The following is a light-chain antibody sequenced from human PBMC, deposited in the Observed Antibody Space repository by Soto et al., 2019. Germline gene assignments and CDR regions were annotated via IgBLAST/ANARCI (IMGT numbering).Light chain of an antibody. Sequence: EIVMTQSPATLSVSPGGRATLSCRASQSVSSYLAWYQQRPGQPPRLLIYRASTRATGVPARFSGSGSGTEVSLTISSLQSEDFALYYCQQYSTWPPRYTFGQGTKLEI. J-gene: IGKJ2*01. CDR3: QQYSTWPPRYT. V-gene: IGKV3-15*01. CDR2: RAS. CDR1: QSVSSY.